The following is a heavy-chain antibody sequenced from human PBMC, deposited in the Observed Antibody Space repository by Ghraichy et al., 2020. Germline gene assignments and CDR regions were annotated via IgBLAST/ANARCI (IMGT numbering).Heavy chain of an antibody. J-gene: IGHJ2*01. CDR3: ARETAVPGTWYFDL. CDR1: GFTFNDYD. CDR2: LSPSGGP. D-gene: IGHD6-19*01. V-gene: IGHV3-13*05. Sequence: LSLTCAASGFTFNDYDFHWVRQVTGKGLEWVSGLSPSGGPAYAASVKGRFTISRENGKNSVYLQMNSLGAGDTAVYYCARETAVPGTWYFDLWGRGTLVTVSS.